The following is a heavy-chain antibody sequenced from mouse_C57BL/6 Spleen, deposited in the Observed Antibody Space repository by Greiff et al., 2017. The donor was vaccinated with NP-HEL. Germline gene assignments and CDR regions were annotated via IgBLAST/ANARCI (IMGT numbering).Heavy chain of an antibody. D-gene: IGHD1-1*01. CDR3: ARSGYGSSPYWYFDV. CDR1: GYSFTDYN. J-gene: IGHJ1*03. CDR2: INPNYGTT. V-gene: IGHV1-39*01. Sequence: VQLKESGPELVKPGASVKISCKASGYSFTDYNMNWVKQSNGKSLEWIGVINPNYGTTSYNQKFKGKATLTVDQSSSTAYMQLNSLTSEDSAVYYCARSGYGSSPYWYFDVWGTGTTVTVSS.